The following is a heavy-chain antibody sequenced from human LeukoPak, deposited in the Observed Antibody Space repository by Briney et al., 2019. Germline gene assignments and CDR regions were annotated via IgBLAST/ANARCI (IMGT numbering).Heavy chain of an antibody. Sequence: PSETLSLTCTVSGGSISSYYWSWIRQPPGKGLEWIGYIYYSGSTNYNPSLKSRVTISVDTSKNQFSLKLSSVTAADTAVYYCARGRTQWHIAVAGRRWFDPWGQGTLVTVSS. J-gene: IGHJ5*02. V-gene: IGHV4-59*12. CDR2: IYYSGST. CDR1: GGSISSYY. D-gene: IGHD6-19*01. CDR3: ARGRTQWHIAVAGRRWFDP.